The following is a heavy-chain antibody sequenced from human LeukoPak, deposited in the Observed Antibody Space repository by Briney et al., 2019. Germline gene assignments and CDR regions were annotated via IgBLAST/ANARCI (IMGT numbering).Heavy chain of an antibody. V-gene: IGHV4-34*01. J-gene: IGHJ4*02. Sequence: PSETLSLTCAVCGGSFSGYYWSWIRQPPGKGLEWIGKINHSGSTNYNPSLKSRVTISVDTSKNQFSLKVSSVTAADTAVYYCARDKIGGINFDYWGQGTLITVSA. CDR1: GGSFSGYY. CDR2: INHSGST. D-gene: IGHD2/OR15-2a*01. CDR3: ARDKIGGINFDY.